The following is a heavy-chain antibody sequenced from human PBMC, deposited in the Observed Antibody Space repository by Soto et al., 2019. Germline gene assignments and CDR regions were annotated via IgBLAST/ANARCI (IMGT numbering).Heavy chain of an antibody. V-gene: IGHV5-51*01. CDR2: IYPGDSDT. CDR1: GYSFTSYW. Sequence: GDSLKISCKGSGYSFTSYWIGWARQMPGKGLEWMGIIYPGDSDTRYSPSFQGQVTISADKSISTAYLQWSSLKASDTAMYYCARPREAGKYYYGVDVWGQGTTVTVSS. D-gene: IGHD6-19*01. J-gene: IGHJ6*02. CDR3: ARPREAGKYYYGVDV.